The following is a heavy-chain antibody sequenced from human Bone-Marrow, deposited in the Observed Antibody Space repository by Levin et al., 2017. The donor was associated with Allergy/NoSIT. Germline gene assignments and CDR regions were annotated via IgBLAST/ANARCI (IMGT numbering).Heavy chain of an antibody. V-gene: IGHV3-30*04. D-gene: IGHD3-16*01. CDR2: ISYDGSNK. Sequence: GESLKISCAASGFTFSSYAMHWVRQAPGKGLEWVAVISYDGSNKYYADSVKGRFTISRDNSKNTLYLQMNSLRAEDTAVYYCARDRLGELPDYWGQGTLVTVSS. CDR1: GFTFSSYA. J-gene: IGHJ4*02. CDR3: ARDRLGELPDY.